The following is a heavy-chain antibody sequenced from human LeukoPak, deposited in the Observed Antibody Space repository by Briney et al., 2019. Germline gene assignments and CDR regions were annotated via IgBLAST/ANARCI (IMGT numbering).Heavy chain of an antibody. Sequence: SETLSLTCTVSGGSISSYYWSWFRQPPGKGLEWIAYINYSGSTNYNPSLKSRVTISVDTSKNQFSLKLSSVTAADTAVYYCARASVLAPAYFDYWGQGTGVSVSS. CDR1: GGSISSYY. CDR2: INYSGST. CDR3: ARASVLAPAYFDY. J-gene: IGHJ4*02. V-gene: IGHV4-59*01. D-gene: IGHD5/OR15-5a*01.